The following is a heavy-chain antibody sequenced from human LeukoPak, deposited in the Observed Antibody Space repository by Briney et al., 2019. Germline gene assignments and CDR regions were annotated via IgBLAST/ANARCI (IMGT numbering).Heavy chain of an antibody. CDR2: MSPNGGNT. D-gene: IGHD3-10*01. CDR1: GYTFTNYD. Sequence: ASVKVSCKASGYTFTNYDINWVRQATGQGLEWMGWMSPNGGNTGYAQMFQGRVTMTRNTSISTAYMELSSLRSEDTAVYYCARDLFGSKSSGFDPWGQGTLVTVSS. V-gene: IGHV1-8*01. CDR3: ARDLFGSKSSGFDP. J-gene: IGHJ5*02.